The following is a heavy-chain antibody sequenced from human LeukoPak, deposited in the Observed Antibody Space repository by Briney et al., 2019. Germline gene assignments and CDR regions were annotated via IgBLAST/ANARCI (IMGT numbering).Heavy chain of an antibody. CDR2: ISSNISTT. Sequence: GGSLRLSCAASGFTFSDYCMSWIRQAPGKGLEWVSSISSNISTTYYADSVKGRFTISRDNAKNSLYLQMNSLRVEDTAVYYCARDRSGYARYYGMDVWGQGTTVTVSS. J-gene: IGHJ6*02. CDR1: GFTFSDYC. D-gene: IGHD5-12*01. V-gene: IGHV3-11*01. CDR3: ARDRSGYARYYGMDV.